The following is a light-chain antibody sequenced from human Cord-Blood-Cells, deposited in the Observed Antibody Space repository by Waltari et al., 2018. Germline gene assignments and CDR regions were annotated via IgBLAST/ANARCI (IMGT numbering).Light chain of an antibody. CDR1: SGINVGTYR. CDR3: MIWHSSAYV. Sequence: QAVLTQPSSLSASPGASASLTCTLRSGINVGTYRIYWYQQKPGSPPQYHLRYKSDSDKQQSSGVPSRFSGSKDASANAGILLISGLQSEDEADYYCMIWHSSAYVFGTGTKVTVL. V-gene: IGLV5-45*02. J-gene: IGLJ1*01. CDR2: YKSDSDK.